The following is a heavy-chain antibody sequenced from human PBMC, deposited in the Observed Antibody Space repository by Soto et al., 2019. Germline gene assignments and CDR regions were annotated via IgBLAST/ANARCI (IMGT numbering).Heavy chain of an antibody. D-gene: IGHD2-15*01. J-gene: IGHJ4*02. CDR3: ARIDAGGRTSAH. CDR1: GGSFRSYY. V-gene: IGHV4-59*01. CDR2: IYYNGIT. Sequence: PSETLSLTCTVSGGSFRSYYWPWIRQPPGTGLEYVVYIYYNGITNYNPSLKSRVTISLDTSQNQFSLKLISLTAADTALYFCARIDAGGRTSAHWGQGAQVTVSS.